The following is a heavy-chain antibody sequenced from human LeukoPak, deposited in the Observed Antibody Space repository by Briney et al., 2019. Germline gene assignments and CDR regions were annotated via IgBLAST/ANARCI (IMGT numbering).Heavy chain of an antibody. D-gene: IGHD5-18*01. J-gene: IGHJ4*02. CDR2: ISGSGGST. CDR1: GFTFSSYA. CDR3: AKATRGYSYFDY. V-gene: IGHV3-23*01. Sequence: GGSLRLSCAASGFTFSSYAMTWVRQAPGKGLEWVSAISGSGGSTYYADSVKGRFTISRDNSKNTLFLQMNSLRAEDTAVYYCAKATRGYSYFDYWGQGTLVTVSS.